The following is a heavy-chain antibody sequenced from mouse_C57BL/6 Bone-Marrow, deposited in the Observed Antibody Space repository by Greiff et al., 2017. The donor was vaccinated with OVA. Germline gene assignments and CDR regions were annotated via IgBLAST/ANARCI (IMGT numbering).Heavy chain of an antibody. CDR3: ARDYYGSSYDRYFDV. Sequence: EVKLMESGGGLVKPGGSLKLSCAASGFTFSDYGMHWVRQAPEKGLEWVAYISSGSSTIYYADTVKGRFTISRDNAKNTLFLQMTSLRSEDTAMYYCARDYYGSSYDRYFDVWGTGTTVTVSS. CDR1: GFTFSDYG. CDR2: ISSGSSTI. J-gene: IGHJ1*03. V-gene: IGHV5-17*01. D-gene: IGHD1-1*01.